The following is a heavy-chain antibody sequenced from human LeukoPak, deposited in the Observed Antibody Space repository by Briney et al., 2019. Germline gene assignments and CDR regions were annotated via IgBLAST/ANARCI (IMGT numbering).Heavy chain of an antibody. Sequence: SVKVSCKASGGTFSSYTISWVRQAPGQGLEWMGRIIPILGIANYAQKFQGRVTITADKSTSTAYMELSSLRSEDTAVYYCARGPGPNYFDYWGQGTLVTVSS. CDR1: GGTFSSYT. V-gene: IGHV1-69*02. J-gene: IGHJ4*02. CDR3: ARGPGPNYFDY. CDR2: IIPILGIA.